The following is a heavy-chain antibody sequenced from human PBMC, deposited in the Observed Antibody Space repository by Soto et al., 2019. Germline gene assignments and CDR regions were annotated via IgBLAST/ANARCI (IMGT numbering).Heavy chain of an antibody. D-gene: IGHD6-6*01. V-gene: IGHV3-21*01. Sequence: GGSLRLSCAASGFTFSSYSMNWVRQAPGKGLEWVSSISSSSSYIYYADSVKGRFTISRDNAKNSLYLQMNSLRAEDTAVYYCARAQQLVPPYGGMDVWGQGTTVTAP. CDR1: GFTFSSYS. CDR2: ISSSSSYI. J-gene: IGHJ6*02. CDR3: ARAQQLVPPYGGMDV.